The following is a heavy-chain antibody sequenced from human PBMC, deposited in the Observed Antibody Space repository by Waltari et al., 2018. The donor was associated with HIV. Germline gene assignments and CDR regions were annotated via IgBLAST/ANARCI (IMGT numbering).Heavy chain of an antibody. CDR3: ARDLYYGADY. CDR2: IEGDGSTT. D-gene: IGHD3-10*01. CDR1: GFTFSNYW. J-gene: IGHJ4*02. V-gene: IGHV3-74*01. Sequence: EVQLVESGGGLVQPGGSLRLSCAASGFTFSNYWMHWIRQAPGKGLEWVSRIEGDGSTTYYVDSVKGRFTISRDNAKNTLYLQMNDLSAEDTAVYFCARDLYYGADYWGQGTLVTVSS.